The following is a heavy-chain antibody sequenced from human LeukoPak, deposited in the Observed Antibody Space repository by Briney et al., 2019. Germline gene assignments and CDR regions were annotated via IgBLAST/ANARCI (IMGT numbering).Heavy chain of an antibody. CDR3: ARVPYSSSAYWFDP. V-gene: IGHV4-38-2*01. Sequence: KASETLSLTCAVSGYSISSGYYWGWIRQPPGKGLEWIGSIYHSGSTYYNPSPKSRVTILIDTSKNQFSLKLSSVTAADTAVYYCARVPYSSSAYWFDPWGQGTLVTVSS. CDR2: IYHSGST. J-gene: IGHJ5*02. D-gene: IGHD6-6*01. CDR1: GYSISSGYY.